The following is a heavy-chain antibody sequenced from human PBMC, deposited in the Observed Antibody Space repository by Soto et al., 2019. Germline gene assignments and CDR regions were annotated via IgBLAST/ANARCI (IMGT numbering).Heavy chain of an antibody. Sequence: SETLSLTCAVYGGSFSGYYWSWIRQPPGKGLEWIGEINHSGSTNYNPSLKSRVTISVDTSKNQFSLKLSSVTAADTAVYYCAGRGDNGNFHRWLAPGGKGTLVPVP. D-gene: IGHD1-7*01. CDR1: GGSFSGYY. CDR2: INHSGST. CDR3: AGRGDNGNFHRWLAP. J-gene: IGHJ5*02. V-gene: IGHV4-34*01.